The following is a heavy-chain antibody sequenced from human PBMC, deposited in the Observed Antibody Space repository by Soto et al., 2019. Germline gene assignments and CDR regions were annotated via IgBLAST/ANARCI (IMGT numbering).Heavy chain of an antibody. Sequence: PGGSLRLSCAASGLTFSSYGMHWVRQAPGKGLEWVAVIWYDGSDKYYADSVKGRFTISRDNSKNTLYLQMNRLRAEDTAVYYCAGQGGTGFPKDYWGQGTLVTVSS. CDR2: IWYDGSDK. D-gene: IGHD3-10*01. CDR3: AGQGGTGFPKDY. CDR1: GLTFSSYG. V-gene: IGHV3-33*01. J-gene: IGHJ4*02.